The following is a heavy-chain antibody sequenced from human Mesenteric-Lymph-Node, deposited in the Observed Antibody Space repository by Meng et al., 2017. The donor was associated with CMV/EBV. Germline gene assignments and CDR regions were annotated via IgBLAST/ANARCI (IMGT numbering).Heavy chain of an antibody. J-gene: IGHJ1*01. CDR1: GYSFTSFG. CDR2: ISAYNGNT. D-gene: IGHD3-3*01. V-gene: IGHV1-18*01. Sequence: ASVKVSCKASGYSFTSFGISWVRQAPGQGLEWMGWISAYNGNTNFAQKLQSRVTMTTNTSTSTAYMELRSLRSDDTAVYYCARDFWSGYYNSAEYFHHWGQGTLVTVSS. CDR3: ARDFWSGYYNSAEYFHH.